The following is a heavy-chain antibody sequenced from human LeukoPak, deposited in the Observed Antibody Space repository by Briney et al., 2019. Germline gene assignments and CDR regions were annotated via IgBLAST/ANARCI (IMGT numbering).Heavy chain of an antibody. V-gene: IGHV3-30*02. CDR2: IRYDGSNK. J-gene: IGHJ4*02. Sequence: GGSLRLSCAASGFTFSSYGMHWVRQAPGKGLEWVAFIRYDGSNKYYADSVKGRFTISRDNSKNTLYLQMSSLRAEDTAVYYCAKDPSFRPGYFDYWGQGTLVTVSS. CDR1: GFTFSSYG. CDR3: AKDPSFRPGYFDY.